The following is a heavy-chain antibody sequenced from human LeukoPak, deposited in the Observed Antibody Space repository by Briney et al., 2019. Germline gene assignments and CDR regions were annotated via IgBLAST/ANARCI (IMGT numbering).Heavy chain of an antibody. CDR3: AREMVGAIYFDY. CDR1: GFAFSSYA. V-gene: IGHV3-30-3*01. J-gene: IGHJ4*02. Sequence: GESLRVSCAASGFAFSSYAMHWVRQAPGKGLEWVAVISYDGSNKYYADSVKGRFTISRDNSKNTLYLQMNSLRPDDTAVYYCAREMVGAIYFDYWGQGTPVTVSS. CDR2: ISYDGSNK. D-gene: IGHD1-26*01.